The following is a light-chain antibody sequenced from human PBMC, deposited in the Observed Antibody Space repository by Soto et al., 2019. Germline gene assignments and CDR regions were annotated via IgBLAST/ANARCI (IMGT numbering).Light chain of an antibody. CDR1: QTVSSRY. Sequence: EIVLTQSPGTLSLSPGERATLSRRASQTVSSRYLAWYQERPGQAPRLLIYGASIRATGIPDRFSGSGSGTDFTLTISRLEPEDFAVYYCQQYGSSPLYTFGQGTKLEIK. V-gene: IGKV3-20*01. J-gene: IGKJ2*01. CDR2: GAS. CDR3: QQYGSSPLYT.